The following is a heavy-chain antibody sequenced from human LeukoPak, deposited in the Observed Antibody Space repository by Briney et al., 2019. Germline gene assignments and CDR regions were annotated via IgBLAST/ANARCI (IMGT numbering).Heavy chain of an antibody. J-gene: IGHJ4*02. CDR1: GYRFITFG. CDR3: ARDPGARDYFDY. Sequence: ASVKVSCKTSGYRFITFGINWVRQAPGQGLEWMGWISAYNGNTNYAQKLQGRVTMTTDTPTSTAYMELRSLRSDDTAVYYCARDPGARDYFDYWGQGTLVTVSS. CDR2: ISAYNGNT. V-gene: IGHV1-18*01. D-gene: IGHD7-27*01.